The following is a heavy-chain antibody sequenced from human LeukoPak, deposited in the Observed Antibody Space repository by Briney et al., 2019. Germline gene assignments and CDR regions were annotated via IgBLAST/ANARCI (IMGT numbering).Heavy chain of an antibody. CDR2: IKSKTDGRTT. CDR3: TTSKWRYDFWSGYPHYFDY. J-gene: IGHJ4*02. Sequence: GGSLRLSCAASGFTFSNAWMSWVRQAPGKGLEWVGRIKSKTDGRTTDYAAPVKGRFTISRDDSKNTLYLQMNSLKTEDTAVYYCTTSKWRYDFWSGYPHYFDYWGQGTLVTVSS. V-gene: IGHV3-15*01. CDR1: GFTFSNAW. D-gene: IGHD3-3*01.